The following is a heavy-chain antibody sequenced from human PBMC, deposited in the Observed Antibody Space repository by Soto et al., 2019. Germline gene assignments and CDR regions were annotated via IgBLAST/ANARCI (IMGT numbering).Heavy chain of an antibody. CDR3: TREFVVAAAGNRDY. CDR2: IRSKAYGGTT. CDR1: GFTFGDYA. D-gene: IGHD6-13*01. Sequence: GGSLRLSCTASGFTFGDYAMSWFRQAPGKGLEWVGFIRSKAYGGTTEYAASVKGKFTISRNDSKSIAYLQMNSLKTADTAVYYCTREFVVAAAGNRDYWGQGTLVTVSS. V-gene: IGHV3-49*03. J-gene: IGHJ4*02.